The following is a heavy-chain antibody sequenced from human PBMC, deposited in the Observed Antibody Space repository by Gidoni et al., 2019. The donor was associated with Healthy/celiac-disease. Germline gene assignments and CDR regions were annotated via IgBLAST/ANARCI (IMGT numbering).Heavy chain of an antibody. V-gene: IGHV4-39*01. CDR2: IYYSGST. D-gene: IGHD3-3*01. CDR1: GGSISSSSYY. J-gene: IGHJ3*02. Sequence: QLQLQESGPGLVKPSETLSLTCTVSGGSISSSSYYWGWIRQPPGKGLEWIGSIYYSGSTYYNPSLKSRVTISVDTSKNQFSLKLSSVTAADTAVYYCARPPYYDFWSGGHGEAFDIWGQGTMVTVSS. CDR3: ARPPYYDFWSGGHGEAFDI.